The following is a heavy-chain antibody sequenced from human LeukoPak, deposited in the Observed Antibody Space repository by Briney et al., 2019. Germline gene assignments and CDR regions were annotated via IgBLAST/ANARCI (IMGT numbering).Heavy chain of an antibody. CDR2: IYYSGST. CDR1: GGPMISNPYY. V-gene: IGHV4-39*01. Sequence: SETLSLTCSVCGGPMISNPYYWGWIRQPPGKGLEWIGSIYYSGSTYYNPSLKSRVTTSVDTSKNQFSLNLSSVTAADTAVYYCATGSQSTWGFFAYWGQGTRVTVSS. D-gene: IGHD3-10*01. CDR3: ATGSQSTWGFFAY. J-gene: IGHJ4*02.